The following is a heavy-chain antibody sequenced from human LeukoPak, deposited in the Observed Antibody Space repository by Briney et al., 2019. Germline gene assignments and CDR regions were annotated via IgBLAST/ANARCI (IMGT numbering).Heavy chain of an antibody. Sequence: PGGSLRLSCAASGFTFSSHAMSWVRQAPGKGLEWLSVISGSGGSTYYADSVRGRFTISRDSSKSTLYLQMNSLRTEDTAVYYCAKAEGYDILTGLDYWGQGTLVTVSS. CDR2: ISGSGGST. V-gene: IGHV3-23*01. CDR1: GFTFSSHA. D-gene: IGHD3-9*01. J-gene: IGHJ4*02. CDR3: AKAEGYDILTGLDY.